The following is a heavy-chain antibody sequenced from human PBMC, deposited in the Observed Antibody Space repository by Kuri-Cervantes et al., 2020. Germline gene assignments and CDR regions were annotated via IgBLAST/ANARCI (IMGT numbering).Heavy chain of an antibody. CDR3: ARDSVAAAGLDY. D-gene: IGHD6-13*01. Sequence: SETLSLTCTVSGGSISSYYWSWIRQPPGKGLEWIGSIYYSGSTYYNPSLKSRVTISVDTSKNQFSLKLSSVTAADSAVYYCARDSVAAAGLDYWGQGTLVTVSS. CDR1: GGSISSYY. V-gene: IGHV4-39*07. CDR2: IYYSGST. J-gene: IGHJ4*02.